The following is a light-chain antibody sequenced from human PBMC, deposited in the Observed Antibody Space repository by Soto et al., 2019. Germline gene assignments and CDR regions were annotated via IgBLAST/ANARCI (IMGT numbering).Light chain of an antibody. CDR2: GVS. CDR1: QSGSSNY. CDR3: QQYGSSPWT. J-gene: IGKJ1*01. V-gene: IGKV3-20*01. Sequence: EIVLTQSPGTLSLSPGERATLSCRASQSGSSNYLAWYQQKPGQAPRVLIYGVSSRATGIPDRFSGSGSGTDFTLTISRREPEDFAVYYCQQYGSSPWTFGQGTKVEIK.